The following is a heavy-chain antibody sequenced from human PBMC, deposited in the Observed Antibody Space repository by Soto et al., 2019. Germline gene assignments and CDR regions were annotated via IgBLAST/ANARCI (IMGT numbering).Heavy chain of an antibody. V-gene: IGHV3-9*01. CDR2: ISANSATI. CDR1: GFTFQKYA. J-gene: IGHJ4*02. Sequence: DVQLVDSGGDLVQPGRSLRLSCAASGFTFQKYAMHWVRQVPGKGLEWVSGISANSATIGYADSVKGRFTVSRDDAKNSLHLQMNSLRTEDTAFYYCAKDRGSFLGVITDWGQGTLVTVSS. D-gene: IGHD3-10*01. CDR3: AKDRGSFLGVITD.